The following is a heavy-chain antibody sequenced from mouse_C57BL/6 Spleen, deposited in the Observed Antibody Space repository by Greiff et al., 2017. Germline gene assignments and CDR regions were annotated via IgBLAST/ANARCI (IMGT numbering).Heavy chain of an antibody. CDR3: SYGRSPYYAMDY. D-gene: IGHD1-1*01. J-gene: IGHJ4*01. Sequence: VQLQQPGAELVRPGSSVKLSCKASGYTFTSYWMHWVKQRPIQGLEWIGNIDPSDSETHYNQKFKDKATLTVDKSSSTAYMQLSSLTSEDSAVYYCSYGRSPYYAMDYWGQGTSGTVSS. V-gene: IGHV1-52*01. CDR2: IDPSDSET. CDR1: GYTFTSYW.